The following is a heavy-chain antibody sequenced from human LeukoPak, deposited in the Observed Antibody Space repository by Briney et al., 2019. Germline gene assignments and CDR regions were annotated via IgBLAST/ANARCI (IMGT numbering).Heavy chain of an antibody. CDR3: ASLMTTFDY. CDR1: GGSISSSSYY. Sequence: SETLSLTCTVSGGSISSSSYYWGWIRQPPGKGLEWIGSIYYSGSTYYNPSLKSRVTISVDTSKNQFSLKLSSVTAADTAVYYCASLMTTFDYWGQGTLVTVSS. CDR2: IYYSGST. V-gene: IGHV4-39*07. J-gene: IGHJ4*02. D-gene: IGHD4-17*01.